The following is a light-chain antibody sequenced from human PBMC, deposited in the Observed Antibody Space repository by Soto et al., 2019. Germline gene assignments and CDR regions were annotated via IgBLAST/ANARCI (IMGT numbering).Light chain of an antibody. CDR3: QQYGSSSWT. CDR1: QSISSSF. V-gene: IGKV3-20*01. J-gene: IGKJ1*01. Sequence: EIVLTQSPGTLSLSPGERATLSCRASQSISSSFLAWYQQKPGQAPRALIYGASSRATGIPDRFSGSGSGTDFTLTISSLEPEDFAVFYCQQYGSSSWTFGQGTKVEIK. CDR2: GAS.